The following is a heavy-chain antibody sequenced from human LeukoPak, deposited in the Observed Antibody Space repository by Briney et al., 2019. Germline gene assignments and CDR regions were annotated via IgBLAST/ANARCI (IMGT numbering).Heavy chain of an antibody. Sequence: GGSLGLSCAASGFTLTTYEMHWVRQAPGKGLEWLSYISTRGTTLYYADSVKGRFTISRDIATNTLYLQMNSLRAEDTAVYYCAREGSTLGSYGSGSPYNFDYWGQGTLVTVSS. J-gene: IGHJ4*02. CDR2: ISTRGTTL. CDR1: GFTLTTYE. V-gene: IGHV3-48*03. D-gene: IGHD3-10*01. CDR3: AREGSTLGSYGSGSPYNFDY.